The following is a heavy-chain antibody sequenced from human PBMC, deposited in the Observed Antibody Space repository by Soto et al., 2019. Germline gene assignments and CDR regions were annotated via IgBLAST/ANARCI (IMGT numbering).Heavy chain of an antibody. Sequence: GGSLRLSCAASGFTFSSYGMHWVRQAPGKGLEWVAVISYDGSNKYYADSVKGRFTISRDNSKNTLYLQMNSLRAEDTAVYYCAKGDSSSTGPAYGMDVWGQGTTVNVSS. D-gene: IGHD6-6*01. V-gene: IGHV3-30*19. J-gene: IGHJ6*02. CDR2: ISYDGSNK. CDR3: AKGDSSSTGPAYGMDV. CDR1: GFTFSSYG.